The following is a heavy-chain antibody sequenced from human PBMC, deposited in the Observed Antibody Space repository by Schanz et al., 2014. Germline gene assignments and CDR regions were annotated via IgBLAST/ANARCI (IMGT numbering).Heavy chain of an antibody. J-gene: IGHJ5*01. CDR2: IWYDGSNK. V-gene: IGHV3-33*06. CDR1: GFTFSSYG. D-gene: IGHD3-10*01. Sequence: VQLVESGGGLVQPGRSLRLSCAASGFTFSSYGMHWVRQAPGKGLEWVAVIWYDGSNKYYADSVKGRFTISRDNSKNTLFLQMNSLRAEDTAVYYCAKQHIVRGVIYLNWFDSWGQGTLVTVSS. CDR3: AKQHIVRGVIYLNWFDS.